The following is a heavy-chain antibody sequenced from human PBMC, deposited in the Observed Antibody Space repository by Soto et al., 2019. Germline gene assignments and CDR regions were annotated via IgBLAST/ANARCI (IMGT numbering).Heavy chain of an antibody. Sequence: GGSLRLSCAASGFTFSSYGMHWVRQAPGKGLEWVAVISYDGSNKYYADSVKGRFTISRDNSKNTLYLQMNSLRAEDTAVYYCAKDQRVRTQGYCSGGSCYLFGAFDIWGQGTMVTVSS. CDR2: ISYDGSNK. J-gene: IGHJ3*02. CDR3: AKDQRVRTQGYCSGGSCYLFGAFDI. CDR1: GFTFSSYG. V-gene: IGHV3-30*18. D-gene: IGHD2-15*01.